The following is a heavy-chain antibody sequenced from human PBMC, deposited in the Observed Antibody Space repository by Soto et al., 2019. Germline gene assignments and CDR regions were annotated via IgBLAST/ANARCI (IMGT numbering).Heavy chain of an antibody. Sequence: QVQLVQSGAEVKKPGASVKVSCKASGYTFNNYGISWVRQAPGQGLEWMGWISTYHGYANYAQNVQGRVTMTTDTSTTTAYMELRSLRSDDTAVYYCARNGSGTYYTVPDYWGLGTLVTVSS. CDR1: GYTFNNYG. CDR2: ISTYHGYA. V-gene: IGHV1-18*04. CDR3: ARNGSGTYYTVPDY. D-gene: IGHD3-10*01. J-gene: IGHJ4*02.